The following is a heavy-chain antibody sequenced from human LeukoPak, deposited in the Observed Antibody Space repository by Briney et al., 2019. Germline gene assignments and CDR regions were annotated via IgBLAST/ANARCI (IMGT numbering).Heavy chain of an antibody. V-gene: IGHV3-23*01. D-gene: IGHD6-13*01. CDR1: GFTFSSYG. J-gene: IGHJ4*02. Sequence: GGSLRLSCAASGFTFSSYGMIWVRQAPGKGLEWVSGISGSGGSTYVADSVKGRFTVSRDNSKNTLYLQMNSLRADDMAVYYCAKDRPTVYSSSWLHFLDSWGQGTLVTVSS. CDR2: ISGSGGST. CDR3: AKDRPTVYSSSWLHFLDS.